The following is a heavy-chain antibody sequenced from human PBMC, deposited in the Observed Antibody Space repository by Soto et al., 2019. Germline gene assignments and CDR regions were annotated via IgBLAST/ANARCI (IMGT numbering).Heavy chain of an antibody. V-gene: IGHV3-30-3*01. J-gene: IGHJ4*02. CDR3: ARDKSPYSSGWHNRHFDY. CDR2: MSYDGSNK. D-gene: IGHD6-19*01. CDR1: GFTFSSYA. Sequence: QVQLVESGGGVVQPGRSLRLSCAASGFTFSSYAMHWVRQAPGKGLEWVAVMSYDGSNKYYADSVKGRFTISRDNSKNTTYLQMNRLRAEDTAVYYCARDKSPYSSGWHNRHFDYWGQGTLVTVSS.